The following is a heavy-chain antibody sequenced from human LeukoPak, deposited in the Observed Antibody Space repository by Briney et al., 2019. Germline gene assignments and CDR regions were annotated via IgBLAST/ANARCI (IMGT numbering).Heavy chain of an antibody. J-gene: IGHJ4*02. CDR1: GFTFSSYA. CDR3: ATVHTYYDILTGYFDY. V-gene: IGHV3-23*01. D-gene: IGHD3-9*01. CDR2: ISGSGGST. Sequence: GGSLRLSCAPSGFTFSSYAMSWVRQAPGKGQEWVSAISGSGGSTYYADSVKARFTISRDNSKTTLYLQMNSLRAEHTAVYYCATVHTYYDILTGYFDYWGQGTLVTVSS.